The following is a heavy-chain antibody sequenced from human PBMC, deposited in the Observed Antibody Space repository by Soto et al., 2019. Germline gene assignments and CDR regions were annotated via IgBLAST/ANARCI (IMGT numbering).Heavy chain of an antibody. CDR2: IIPILGIA. Sequence: QVQLVQSGAEVKKPGSSVKVSCKASGGTFSSYTISWVRQAPGQGLEWMGRIIPILGIANYAQKFQGRVTITADKSTSTAYMELSSLRSEDTAAYYCARDNIEYNWNDADPYYFDYWGQGTLVTVSS. J-gene: IGHJ4*02. D-gene: IGHD1-1*01. CDR3: ARDNIEYNWNDADPYYFDY. CDR1: GGTFSSYT. V-gene: IGHV1-69*08.